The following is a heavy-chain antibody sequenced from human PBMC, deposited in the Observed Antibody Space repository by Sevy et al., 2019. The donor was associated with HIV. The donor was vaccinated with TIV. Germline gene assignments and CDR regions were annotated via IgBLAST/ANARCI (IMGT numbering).Heavy chain of an antibody. V-gene: IGHV3-30-3*01. Sequence: RLSCAASGFTFSSYAMHWVRQAPGKGLEWVAVISYDGSNKYYADSVKGRFTISRDNSKNTLYLQMNSLRAEDTAVYYCARVIYSSGWYYLDYWGQGTLVTVSS. CDR1: GFTFSSYA. CDR3: ARVIYSSGWYYLDY. J-gene: IGHJ4*02. D-gene: IGHD6-19*01. CDR2: ISYDGSNK.